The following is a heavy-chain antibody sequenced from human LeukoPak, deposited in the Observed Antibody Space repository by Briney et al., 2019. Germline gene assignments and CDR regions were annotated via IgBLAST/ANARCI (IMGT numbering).Heavy chain of an antibody. CDR3: ATDFYDTT. D-gene: IGHD3-22*01. CDR1: GFSFRDAG. V-gene: IGHV3-15*07. J-gene: IGHJ5*02. Sequence: GGPLRLSGARSGFSFRDAGWNWFRKAPGKGLEGVGRIRRNSDGGTIDYAAPVKGRFALSRDDSKNTLYLHMSSLQTEDTAVYYCATDFYDTTWGQGTLVTVSS. CDR2: IRRNSDGGTI.